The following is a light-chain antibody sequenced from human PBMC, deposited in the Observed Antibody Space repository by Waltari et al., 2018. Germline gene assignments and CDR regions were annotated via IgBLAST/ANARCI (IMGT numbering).Light chain of an antibody. CDR2: AAS. CDR1: QSVSKY. J-gene: IGKJ1*01. Sequence: EDLLTQSPGTLSLSPGERATLSCRASQSVSKYLAWYQQRPGQAPRLLIYAASTRATGIPDRFSGSGSGTDFSLTISRLEPEDFAVYYCQNHERLPATFGQGTKVEIK. V-gene: IGKV3-20*01. CDR3: QNHERLPAT.